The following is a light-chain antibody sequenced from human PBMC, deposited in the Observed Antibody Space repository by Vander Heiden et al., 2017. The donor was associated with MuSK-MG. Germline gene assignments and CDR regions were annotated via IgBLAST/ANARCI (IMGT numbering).Light chain of an antibody. Sequence: DIVMSQSPDSLAVSLGETATINCKSSQSVLYSSNNKNYIAWYQQTPGQPPMLLIAWASTRESGVPDRFSGSASATDSTLTISILPAEDVTVYYCQQYETTPYTFGQGTKLEIK. CDR1: QSVLYSSNNKNY. CDR2: WAS. J-gene: IGKJ2*01. CDR3: QQYETTPYT. V-gene: IGKV4-1*01.